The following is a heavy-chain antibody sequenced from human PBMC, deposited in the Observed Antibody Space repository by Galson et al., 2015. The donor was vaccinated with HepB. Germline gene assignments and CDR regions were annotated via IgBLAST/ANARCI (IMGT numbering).Heavy chain of an antibody. CDR1: GFTVSSNY. Sequence: SLRLSCAASGFTVSSNYMSWVRQAPGKGLEWVSVIYSGGSTYYADSVKGRFTISRDDSKNTLYLQMNSLRAKDTAVYYCASTVLQYGDWGDDAFDIWGQGTMVTVSS. CDR3: ASTVLQYGDWGDDAFDI. CDR2: IYSGGST. J-gene: IGHJ3*02. V-gene: IGHV3-66*02. D-gene: IGHD4-17*01.